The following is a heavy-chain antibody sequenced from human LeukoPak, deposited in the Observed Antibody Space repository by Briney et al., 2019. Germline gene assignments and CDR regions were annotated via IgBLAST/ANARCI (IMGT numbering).Heavy chain of an antibody. CDR2: VRQDQNDQ. CDR1: GLTFSTYW. CDR3: ARAPYSGGWYLMY. V-gene: IGHV3-7*01. J-gene: IGHJ4*02. D-gene: IGHD6-19*01. Sequence: PGACLRLSCSASGLTFSTYWITWVRQAPGKWLEWVANVRQDQNDQYNIDSVKGTLTVSTATAKNYLFMQMHSLRAEDTAVYYCARAPYSGGWYLMYWGEGTLVTVSS.